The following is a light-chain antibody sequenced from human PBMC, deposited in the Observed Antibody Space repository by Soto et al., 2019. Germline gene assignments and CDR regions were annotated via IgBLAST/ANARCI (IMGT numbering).Light chain of an antibody. CDR2: SAS. CDR1: QTSSNW. J-gene: IGKJ1*01. CDR3: QHYNNYSEA. Sequence: DVQMSQSPSTLSASVGDRITIACRASQTSSNWLAWYQQKPGKAPKLLIYSASTLESGVPSRFSGSGSGTEFTLTISSLQPDDFATYYCQHYNNYSEAFGQGTKVDIK. V-gene: IGKV1-5*03.